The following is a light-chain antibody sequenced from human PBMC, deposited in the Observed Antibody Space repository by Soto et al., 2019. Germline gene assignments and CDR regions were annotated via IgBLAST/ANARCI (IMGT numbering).Light chain of an antibody. CDR3: QSYDSSLSGYVV. CDR2: GHS. Sequence: QSVLTQPPSVSGAPGQRVTISCTGSSSNIGAGYDVHWYQQLPGTAPKLLIYGHSNRPSGVPDRFSGSKSGTSASLAITGLQAEYEADSYCQSYDSSLSGYVVFGGGTKVTVL. CDR1: SSNIGAGYD. V-gene: IGLV1-40*01. J-gene: IGLJ2*01.